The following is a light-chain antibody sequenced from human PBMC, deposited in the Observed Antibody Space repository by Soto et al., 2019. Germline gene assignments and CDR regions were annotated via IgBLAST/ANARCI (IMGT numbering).Light chain of an antibody. CDR1: KSVSSSY. Sequence: PGERVTLSCRASKSVSSSYLTWYQQKPGQAPRLLIYGASTRATSIPARFSGSGSGTDFTLTISSLQPEDFAVYYCQQDYNQGTFGQGTKVEIK. V-gene: IGKV3D-7*01. J-gene: IGKJ1*01. CDR3: QQDYNQGT. CDR2: GAS.